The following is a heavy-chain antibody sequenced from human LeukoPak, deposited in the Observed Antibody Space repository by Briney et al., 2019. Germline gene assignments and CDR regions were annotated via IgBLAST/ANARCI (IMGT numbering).Heavy chain of an antibody. D-gene: IGHD3-9*01. J-gene: IGHJ5*02. Sequence: GASVKVSCKASGGTFSSYAINWVRQAPGQGLEWMGRIIPIFGTANYAQKFQGRVTITTDESTSTAYMELSSLRSEDTAVYYCARESKPYYDILTGSWRFDPWGQGTLVTVSS. V-gene: IGHV1-69*05. CDR2: IIPIFGTA. CDR1: GGTFSSYA. CDR3: ARESKPYYDILTGSWRFDP.